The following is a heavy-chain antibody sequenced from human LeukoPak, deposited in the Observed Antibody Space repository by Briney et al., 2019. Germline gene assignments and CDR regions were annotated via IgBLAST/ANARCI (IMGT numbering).Heavy chain of an antibody. D-gene: IGHD3-16*01. Sequence: PSETLSLTCSISGVYINTCCYYWSWIRQPPGKGLEWIGYKYYSGSTRYNSSLRSRLTISLDTSNNQFSLRLSSVTAADTAVYYCARGRSYAFDFDSWGQGTLVIVSS. CDR3: ARGRSYAFDFDS. V-gene: IGHV4-61*01. CDR1: GVYINTCCYY. CDR2: KYYSGST. J-gene: IGHJ4*02.